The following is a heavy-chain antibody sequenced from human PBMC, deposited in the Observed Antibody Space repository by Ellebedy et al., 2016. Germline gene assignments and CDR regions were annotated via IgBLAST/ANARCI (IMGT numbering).Heavy chain of an antibody. J-gene: IGHJ4*02. CDR3: ARVATGD. CDR1: GASIINSDHY. CDR2: IYHFGHSGST. V-gene: IGHV4-30-4*01. D-gene: IGHD5-12*01. Sequence: SETLSLXCTVSGASIINSDHYWSWIRQPPGKGLEWIGYIYHFGHSGSTYYKPSLKSRATISVDTSKTQFSLKLSSVTAADTAMYYCARVATGDWGQGTLVTVAS.